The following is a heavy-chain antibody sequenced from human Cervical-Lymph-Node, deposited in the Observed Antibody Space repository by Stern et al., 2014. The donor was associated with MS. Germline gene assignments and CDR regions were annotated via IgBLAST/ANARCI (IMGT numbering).Heavy chain of an antibody. CDR2: VDSDNGYV. CDR3: AREPNWGSPHYDY. J-gene: IGHJ4*02. Sequence: QVQLVQSGAEVRKPGASVKVTCKTSGYTFTGYSVHWVRQAPGHRPEWMGRVDSDNGYVRFSQKFQDRVTITRDSSATTVYMELSSLRPEDTAVYFCAREPNWGSPHYDYWGQGTQVTVSP. V-gene: IGHV1-3*01. CDR1: GYTFTGYS. D-gene: IGHD7-27*01.